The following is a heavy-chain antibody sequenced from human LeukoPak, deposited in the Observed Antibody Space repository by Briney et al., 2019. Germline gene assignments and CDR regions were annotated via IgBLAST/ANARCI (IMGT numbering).Heavy chain of an antibody. CDR1: GVTFSSYA. D-gene: IGHD1-26*01. Sequence: GGSLRLSCAASGVTFSSYAMSWVRQAPGKGLEWVSAISGSGGSTYYADSVKGRFTISRDNSKNTLYLQMNTLKAEDTAVYYCAKDMYSGSYYYFDYWGQGTLVTVSS. CDR2: ISGSGGST. V-gene: IGHV3-23*01. CDR3: AKDMYSGSYYYFDY. J-gene: IGHJ4*02.